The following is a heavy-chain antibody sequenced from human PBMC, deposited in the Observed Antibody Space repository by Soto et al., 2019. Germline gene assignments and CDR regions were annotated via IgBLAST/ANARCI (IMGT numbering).Heavy chain of an antibody. D-gene: IGHD2-21*01. CDR1: GGSIRSGGYY. CDR2: IYYSGST. J-gene: IGHJ6*02. Sequence: SETLSLTCTVSGGSIRSGGYYWSWIRQHPGKGLEWIGYIYYSGSTYYNPSLKSRVTISVDTSKNQFSLKLSSVTAADTAVYYCAASCVGCGGFNYYGMDVWGQGTTVTVSS. CDR3: AASCVGCGGFNYYGMDV. V-gene: IGHV4-31*03.